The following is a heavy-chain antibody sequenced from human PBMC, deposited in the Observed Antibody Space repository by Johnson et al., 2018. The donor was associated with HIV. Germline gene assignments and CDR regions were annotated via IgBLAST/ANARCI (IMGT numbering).Heavy chain of an antibody. CDR1: GFTFSSYG. Sequence: QVQLVESGGGVVQPGRSLRLSCAASGFTFSSYGMHWVRQAPGKGLEWVAVIWYDGSTKYYADSVTGRFTISRANSKNTLYLQMNSLRAEDTAVYYCAKGYIPAGTARKWDRRDAFDIWGQGTMVTVSS. CDR3: AKGYIPAGTARKWDRRDAFDI. D-gene: IGHD1-7*01. CDR2: IWYDGSTK. J-gene: IGHJ3*02. V-gene: IGHV3-33*06.